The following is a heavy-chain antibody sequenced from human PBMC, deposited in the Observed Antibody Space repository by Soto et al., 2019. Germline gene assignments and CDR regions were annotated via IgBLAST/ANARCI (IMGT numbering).Heavy chain of an antibody. J-gene: IGHJ4*02. CDR2: IWYDGSNK. Sequence: QVQLVESGGGVVQPGRSLRLSCAASGFTFSSYGMHWVRQAPGKGLEWVAVIWYDGSNKYYADSVKGRFTISRDNSKNPLYLQMNSLRAEDTAVYYCARDSLSRNQVSGRWGIFACWGQGTLVTVSS. CDR3: ARDSLSRNQVSGRWGIFAC. V-gene: IGHV3-33*01. CDR1: GFTFSSYG. D-gene: IGHD3-16*01.